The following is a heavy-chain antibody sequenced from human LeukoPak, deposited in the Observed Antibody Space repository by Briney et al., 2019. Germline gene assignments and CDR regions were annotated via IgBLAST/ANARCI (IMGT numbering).Heavy chain of an antibody. J-gene: IGHJ4*02. CDR3: AHRRWDYGDYGPFDY. CDR2: IYWDDDK. D-gene: IGHD4-17*01. CDR1: GFSLTTSGVG. Sequence: SGPTLVNPTQTLTLTCSFSGFSLTTSGVGVGWIRQPPGKALEWLVLIYWDDDKRYSPSLKSRLTITKDTSTNQVVLTMTNMDPVDTATYYCAHRRWDYGDYGPFDYWGQGTLVTVSS. V-gene: IGHV2-5*02.